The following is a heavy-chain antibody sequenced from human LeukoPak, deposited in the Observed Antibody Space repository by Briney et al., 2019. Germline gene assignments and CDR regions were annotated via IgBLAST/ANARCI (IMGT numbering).Heavy chain of an antibody. CDR2: ISYDGSNK. D-gene: IGHD3-22*01. CDR3: AKDMSYYDSSGYGSPLDY. CDR1: GYTFSSYG. Sequence: GGSLRLSCAASGYTFSSYGMHWVRQAPGKGLEWVTMISYDGSNKKHADSVKGRFTISRDNSKNTLYLQMNSLRAEDTAVYYCAKDMSYYDSSGYGSPLDYWGQGTLVTVSS. J-gene: IGHJ4*02. V-gene: IGHV3-30*18.